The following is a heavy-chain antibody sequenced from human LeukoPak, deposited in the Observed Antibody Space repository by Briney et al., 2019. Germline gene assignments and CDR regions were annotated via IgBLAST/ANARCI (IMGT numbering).Heavy chain of an antibody. J-gene: IGHJ4*02. Sequence: GGSLRLSCAACGFTFTIHWMHWVRQGPGKGLVWVSQINTDGSIAFYADSVKGRFTISRDNAKNTLYLQMNSLRAEDTAIYYCARDPTPDTLDYWGQGTPVTVSS. CDR3: ARDPTPDTLDY. CDR2: INTDGSIA. D-gene: IGHD2-15*01. CDR1: GFTFTIHW. V-gene: IGHV3-74*01.